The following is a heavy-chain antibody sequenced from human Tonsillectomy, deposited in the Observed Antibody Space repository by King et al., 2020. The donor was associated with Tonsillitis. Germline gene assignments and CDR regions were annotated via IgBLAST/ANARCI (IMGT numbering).Heavy chain of an antibody. CDR2: IYTSGST. J-gene: IGHJ4*02. CDR1: GCSLSGASYY. V-gene: IGHV4-61*02. Sequence: QLQASGPGLVKPSPTLSLTCTVSGCSLSGASYYWSWIRQPAGKGLEWIGHIYTSGSTNYNPSLKSRVTISVDTSKNQFSLKLSSVTAADTAVYYCARTLGYGGADWGQGTLVTVSS. D-gene: IGHD3-16*01. CDR3: ARTLGYGGAD.